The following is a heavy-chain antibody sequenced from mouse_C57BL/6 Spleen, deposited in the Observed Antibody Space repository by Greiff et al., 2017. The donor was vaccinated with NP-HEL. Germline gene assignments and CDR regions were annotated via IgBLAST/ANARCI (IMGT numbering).Heavy chain of an antibody. CDR2: INPNNGGT. CDR1: GYTFTDYY. J-gene: IGHJ4*01. CDR3: ARADYAMDY. V-gene: IGHV1-26*01. Sequence: EVQLQQSGPELVKPGASVKISCKASGYTFTDYYMNWVKQSHGKSLEWIGDINPNNGGTSYNQKFKGKATLTVDKSSSTAYMELRSQTSEDSAVYYCARADYAMDYWGQGTSVTVSS.